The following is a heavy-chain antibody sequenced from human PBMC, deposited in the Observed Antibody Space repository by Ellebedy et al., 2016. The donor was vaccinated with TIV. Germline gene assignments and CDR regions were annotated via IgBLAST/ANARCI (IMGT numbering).Heavy chain of an antibody. J-gene: IGHJ4*02. CDR2: ISGSGEIT. D-gene: IGHD2-2*01. V-gene: IGHV3-23*01. Sequence: GGSLRLXXAASGFTFSSYAMHWVRQAPGKGLEWVSAISGSGEITYYADSVKGRFTISRDNSKNTLYLQMNSLRAEDTAVYYSARGLSSTSRFDYWGQGTLVTVSS. CDR3: ARGLSSTSRFDY. CDR1: GFTFSSYA.